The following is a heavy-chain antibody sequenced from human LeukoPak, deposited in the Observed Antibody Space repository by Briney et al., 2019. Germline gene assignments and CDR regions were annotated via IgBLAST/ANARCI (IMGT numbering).Heavy chain of an antibody. CDR2: IYPGDSDT. J-gene: IGHJ3*02. Sequence: GESLKISCKGSGYGFTSYWIGWVRQMPGKGLEWMGIIYPGDSDTKYSPSFQGQVTISVDKSINTAYLQWSSLKASDTAMYYCATARPHRGFDIWGQGTMVTVSS. CDR1: GYGFTSYW. CDR3: ATARPHRGFDI. V-gene: IGHV5-51*01.